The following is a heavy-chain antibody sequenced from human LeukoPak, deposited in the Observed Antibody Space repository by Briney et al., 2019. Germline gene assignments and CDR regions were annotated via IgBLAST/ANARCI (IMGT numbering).Heavy chain of an antibody. J-gene: IGHJ4*02. V-gene: IGHV4-38-2*02. CDR3: ARSEINDYIKY. CDR1: GGSISSYD. D-gene: IGHD3-16*01. CDR2: ISQSGST. Sequence: SETLSLTCTVSGGSISSYDWGWIRQAPGKRLEWLGSISQSGSTYDNPSLKSRVTLSVDTSKNQVSLKLSSVTAADTAVYYCARSEINDYIKYWGQGILVTVSS.